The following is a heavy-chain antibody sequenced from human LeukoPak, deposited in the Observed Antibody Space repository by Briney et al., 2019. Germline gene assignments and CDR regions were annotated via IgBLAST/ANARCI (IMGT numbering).Heavy chain of an antibody. CDR3: AKDDCSDASCQFDY. V-gene: IGHV3-23*01. J-gene: IGHJ4*02. Sequence: GGSLRLYCAASGFAFSNYAMSWVRQAPGEGLEWVSAISGSGGSTYYADSVRGRFTISRDNSKNTLYLQMNSLRAEDTAVYYCAKDDCSDASCQFDYWGQGTLVAVPS. CDR1: GFAFSNYA. D-gene: IGHD2-15*01. CDR2: ISGSGGST.